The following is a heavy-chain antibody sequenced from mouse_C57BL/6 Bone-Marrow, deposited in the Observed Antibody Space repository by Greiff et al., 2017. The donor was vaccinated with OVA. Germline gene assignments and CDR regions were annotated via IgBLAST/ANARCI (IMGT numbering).Heavy chain of an antibody. D-gene: IGHD1-1*01. CDR1: GFTFSSYG. CDR3: ARRYYYGSSYWYFDV. J-gene: IGHJ1*03. CDR2: ISSGGSYT. Sequence: EVKLVESGGDLVKPGGSLKLSCAASGFTFSSYGMSWVRQTPDKRLEWVATISSGGSYTYYPDSVKGRFTISRDNAKNTLYLQMSSLKSEETAMYYCARRYYYGSSYWYFDVWGTGTTVTVSS. V-gene: IGHV5-6*02.